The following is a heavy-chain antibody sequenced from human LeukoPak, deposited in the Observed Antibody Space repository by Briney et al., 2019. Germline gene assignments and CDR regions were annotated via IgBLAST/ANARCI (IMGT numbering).Heavy chain of an antibody. CDR2: IITIFGTA. Sequence: GASVKVSCKASGGTFVSYAISWVRQAPGQGLEWMGGIITIFGTASYAQKLQGRVTITADESTSTAYMELSSLRSEDTAVYYCARDTASDFWSGYDYYYYGMDVWGQGTTVTVSS. V-gene: IGHV1-69*13. D-gene: IGHD3-3*01. J-gene: IGHJ6*02. CDR1: GGTFVSYA. CDR3: ARDTASDFWSGYDYYYYGMDV.